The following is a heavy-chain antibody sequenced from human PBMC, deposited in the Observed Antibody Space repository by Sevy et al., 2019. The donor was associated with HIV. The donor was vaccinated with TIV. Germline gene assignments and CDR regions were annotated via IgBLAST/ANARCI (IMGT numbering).Heavy chain of an antibody. CDR2: INTDTGTA. J-gene: IGHJ4*02. CDR3: ARSLRDMTAVGPGGDY. Sequence: ASVKVSCKASGYLFTTKAMNWVRQAPGQRLEWMGWINTDTGTATYAQDFTGRFVFSLDTSVNTGYLQISSLEAEDTAIYYCARSLRDMTAVGPGGDYWGQGTLVTVSS. D-gene: IGHD4-17*01. V-gene: IGHV7-4-1*02. CDR1: GYLFTTKA.